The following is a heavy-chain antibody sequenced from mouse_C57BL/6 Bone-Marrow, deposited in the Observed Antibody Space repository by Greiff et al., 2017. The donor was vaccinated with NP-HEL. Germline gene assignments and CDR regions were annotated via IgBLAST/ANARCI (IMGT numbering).Heavy chain of an antibody. CDR1: GFNIKDDY. J-gene: IGHJ2*01. D-gene: IGHD2-4*01. Sequence: EVQLQQSGAELVRPGASVKLSCTASGFNIKDDYMHWVKQRPEQGLEWIGWIDPENGDTEYASKFQGKATITADTSSNTAYLQLSSLTSEDTAVYYCTTDYDQRGDYWGQGTTLTVSS. V-gene: IGHV14-4*01. CDR3: TTDYDQRGDY. CDR2: IDPENGDT.